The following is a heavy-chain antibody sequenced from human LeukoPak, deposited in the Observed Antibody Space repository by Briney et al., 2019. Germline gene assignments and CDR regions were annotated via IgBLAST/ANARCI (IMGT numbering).Heavy chain of an antibody. CDR3: ARLPLGYCSGGSCYPSDYYYYYGMDV. Sequence: ASVKVSCKASGYTFTSYGISWVRQAPGQGREWMGWISAYNGNTNYAQKLQGRVTMTTDTSTSTAYMELRSLRSDDTAVYYCARLPLGYCSGGSCYPSDYYYYYGMDVWGQGTTVTVSS. J-gene: IGHJ6*02. CDR1: GYTFTSYG. V-gene: IGHV1-18*01. CDR2: ISAYNGNT. D-gene: IGHD2-15*01.